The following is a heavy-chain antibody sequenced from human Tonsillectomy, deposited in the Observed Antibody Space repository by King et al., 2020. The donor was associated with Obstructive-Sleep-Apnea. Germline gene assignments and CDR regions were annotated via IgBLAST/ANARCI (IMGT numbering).Heavy chain of an antibody. Sequence: VQLVESGGGLVQPGGSLRLSCAASGFTFSSYAMSWVRQAPGKGLEWVSAISGSGGSTYYADSVKGRVTISRDNSKNTLYLQMNSLSAEDTAVYYCAKGGAMVRGVIRDFDYWGQGTLVTVSS. J-gene: IGHJ4*02. V-gene: IGHV3-23*04. CDR2: ISGSGGST. D-gene: IGHD3-10*01. CDR3: AKGGAMVRGVIRDFDY. CDR1: GFTFSSYA.